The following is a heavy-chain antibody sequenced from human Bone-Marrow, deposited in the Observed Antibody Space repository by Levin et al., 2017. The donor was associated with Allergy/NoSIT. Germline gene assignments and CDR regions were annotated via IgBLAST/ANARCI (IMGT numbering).Heavy chain of an antibody. CDR1: GFIFSDFY. CDR3: ARIWQHYDY. V-gene: IGHV3-11*03. CDR2: LGLGGNYA. Sequence: AGGSLRLSCEASGFIFSDFYMAWIRQIPGKGLEWVAFLGLGGNYAEYADSVRGRFTVSRDNDKNSLFLQMDSLRAEDTAVYYCARIWQHYDYWGQGTLVTVSA. D-gene: IGHD3-3*02. J-gene: IGHJ4*02.